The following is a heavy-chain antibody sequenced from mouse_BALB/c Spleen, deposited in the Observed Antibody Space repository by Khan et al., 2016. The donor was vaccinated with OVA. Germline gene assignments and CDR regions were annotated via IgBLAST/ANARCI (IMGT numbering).Heavy chain of an antibody. CDR3: ARAGYGGFAH. CDR1: GYTFTDFL. V-gene: IGHV1-77*01. J-gene: IGHJ3*01. Sequence: VQLQESGPELVKPGASVKMSCKASGYTFTDFLISWLKQRPGQGLEWIGEIYPGSGYIYYNEKFKGKATLTSDKSSNTAYMQLTSLTSEVSAVYFCARAGYGGFAHWGQGALVTVSA. CDR2: IYPGSGYI. D-gene: IGHD3-2*02.